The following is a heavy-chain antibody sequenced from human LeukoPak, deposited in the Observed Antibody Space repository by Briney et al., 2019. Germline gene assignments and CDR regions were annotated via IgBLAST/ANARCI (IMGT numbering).Heavy chain of an antibody. V-gene: IGHV3-23*01. Sequence: PGGSLRLSCAASGFTFGSYAMSWVRQAPGKGLEWVSSISGSGESAYYADSVKGRFTISRDKTKNTLYLQMNSLRAEDTAVYYCAKDSVLIPAGWFDPWGQGTLVTVSS. CDR3: AKDSVLIPAGWFDP. CDR1: GFTFGSYA. J-gene: IGHJ5*02. D-gene: IGHD2-2*01. CDR2: ISGSGESA.